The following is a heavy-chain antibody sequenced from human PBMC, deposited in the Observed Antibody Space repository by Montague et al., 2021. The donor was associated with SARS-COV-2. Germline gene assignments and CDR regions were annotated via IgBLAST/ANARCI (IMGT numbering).Heavy chain of an antibody. D-gene: IGHD1-20*01. CDR1: GGSISGYY. J-gene: IGHJ6*02. CDR3: ARRVTGTTVHYYYYGMDV. Sequence: SETLSLTCTVSGGSISGYYWSWIRQPPGKGLEWIGYIYYSGSTNYNPSLKSRVTISVDTSKNQFSLKLSSVTAADTAVYYCARRVTGTTVHYYYYGMDVWGQGTTVTVSS. CDR2: IYYSGST. V-gene: IGHV4-59*08.